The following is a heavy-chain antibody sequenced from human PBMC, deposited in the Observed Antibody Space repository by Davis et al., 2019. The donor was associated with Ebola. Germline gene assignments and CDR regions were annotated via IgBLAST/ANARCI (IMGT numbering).Heavy chain of an antibody. Sequence: MPSETLSLTCTVSGGSISSYYWSWIRQPPGKGLEWIGYVYSTGGTEYNPSLKSRVMMSVDTSKNQFSLKLSAVTAADTAVDYCARTDRVCSGGTCYSGNDFDYWGQGTLVTVSS. D-gene: IGHD2-15*01. CDR2: VYSTGGT. CDR3: ARTDRVCSGGTCYSGNDFDY. J-gene: IGHJ4*02. V-gene: IGHV4-59*01. CDR1: GGSISSYY.